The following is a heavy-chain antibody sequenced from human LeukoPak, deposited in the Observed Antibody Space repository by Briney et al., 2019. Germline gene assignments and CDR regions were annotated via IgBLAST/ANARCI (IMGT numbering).Heavy chain of an antibody. V-gene: IGHV3-23*01. CDR1: GFSFSSFA. J-gene: IGHJ4*02. CDR3: AKASWVSSTDAVR. Sequence: GGSLRLSCAASGFSFSSFAMSWVRQGLARGLEWVSSIRGNGETFYPDSVKGRFTLSSDSSRNTVYFQLNNLRVEDTAIYYCAKASWVSSTDAVRWGQGTLVTVSS. D-gene: IGHD3-16*01. CDR2: IRGNGET.